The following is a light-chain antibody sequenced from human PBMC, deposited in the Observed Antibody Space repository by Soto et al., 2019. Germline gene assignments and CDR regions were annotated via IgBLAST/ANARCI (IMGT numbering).Light chain of an antibody. V-gene: IGLV1-40*01. Sequence: QPVLTQPPSVSGAPGQRVTISCTGGRSNIGAGYNVHWYQQLPGRGPKLLIYGNSNRPSGVPDRFSGSKSGTSASLAITGLQAEDEADYYCQSYDSSLIGSSVFGTGTKLTVL. CDR2: GNS. J-gene: IGLJ1*01. CDR3: QSYDSSLIGSSV. CDR1: RSNIGAGYN.